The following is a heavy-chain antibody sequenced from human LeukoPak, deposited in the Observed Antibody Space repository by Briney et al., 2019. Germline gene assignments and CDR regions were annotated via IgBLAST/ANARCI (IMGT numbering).Heavy chain of an antibody. J-gene: IGHJ4*02. CDR2: IYYSGST. V-gene: IGHV4-59*12. CDR3: ARELYGDYHFDY. D-gene: IGHD4-17*01. Sequence: SETLSLTCTVSGGSISSYYWSWIRQPPGKGLEWIGYIYYSGSTNYNPSLKSRVTISVDTSKNQFSLKLSSVTAADTAVYYCARELYGDYHFDYWGQGTLVTVSS. CDR1: GGSISSYY.